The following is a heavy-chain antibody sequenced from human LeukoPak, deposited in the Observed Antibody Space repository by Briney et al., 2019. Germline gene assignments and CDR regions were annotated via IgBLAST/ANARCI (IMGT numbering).Heavy chain of an antibody. CDR1: GFTFSSYG. CDR3: ARAVGYSSGWYRGYYFDY. D-gene: IGHD6-19*01. CDR2: IRYDGSNK. V-gene: IGHV3-30*02. Sequence: PGGSLRLSCAASGFTFSSYGMHWVRQASGKGLEWVAFIRYDGSNKYYADSVKGRFTISRDNAKNSLYLQMNSLRAEDTAVYYCARAVGYSSGWYRGYYFDYWGQGTLVTVSS. J-gene: IGHJ4*02.